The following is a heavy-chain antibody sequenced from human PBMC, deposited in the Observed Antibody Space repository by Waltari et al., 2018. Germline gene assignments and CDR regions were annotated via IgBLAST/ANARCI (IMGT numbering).Heavy chain of an antibody. J-gene: IGHJ4*02. CDR2: IYTNGDT. CDR3: ARDRNYAEFYFDH. CDR1: GDSIQRGTYF. D-gene: IGHD1-7*01. Sequence: QVQLQESGPSLVRPSETLSLTCSVSGDSIQRGTYFWAWVRQPAKQGLEWIGRIYTNGDTHYNPSLQSRATISVDTSKNQISLNLRSLSAADTAVYYCARDRNYAEFYFDHWGPGILVTVSS. V-gene: IGHV4-61*02.